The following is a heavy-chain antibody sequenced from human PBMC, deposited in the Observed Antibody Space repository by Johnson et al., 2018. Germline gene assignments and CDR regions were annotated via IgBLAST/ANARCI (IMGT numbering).Heavy chain of an antibody. Sequence: QLVESGPEVKKPGTSMKVSCKASGFTFTDSAVQWVRQARGQRLEWIGWIVVGSGNTNYAQKFQDRVTITADESTGTAYMELSSLTFEDTAVYYCARGFSYKTDWGQGTQVTVSS. J-gene: IGHJ1*01. D-gene: IGHD1-14*01. CDR3: ARGFSYKTD. V-gene: IGHV1-58*01. CDR2: IVVGSGNT. CDR1: GFTFTDSA.